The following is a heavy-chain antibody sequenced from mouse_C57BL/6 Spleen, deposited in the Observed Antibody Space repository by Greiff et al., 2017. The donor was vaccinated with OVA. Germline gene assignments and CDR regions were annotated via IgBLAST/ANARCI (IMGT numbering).Heavy chain of an antibody. CDR2: IDPSDSYT. CDR3: ARSRYDPDD. CDR1: GYTFTSYW. Sequence: QVQLQQPGAELVKPGASVKLSCKASGYTFTSYWMQWVKQRPGQGLEWIGEIDPSDSYTNYNQKFKGKATLTVDTSSSTAYMQLSSLTSEDSAVYYCARSRYDPDDGGQGTTLTVSS. D-gene: IGHD2-3*01. J-gene: IGHJ2*01. V-gene: IGHV1-50*01.